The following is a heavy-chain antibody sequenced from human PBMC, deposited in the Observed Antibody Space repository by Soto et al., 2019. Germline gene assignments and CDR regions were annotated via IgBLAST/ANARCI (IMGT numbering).Heavy chain of an antibody. D-gene: IGHD3-10*01. V-gene: IGHV4-30-4*01. CDR1: GGSIRSGDYY. CDR2: IYYSGST. Sequence: SETLSLTCTVSGGSIRSGDYYWSWIRQPPGKGLEWIGYIYYSGSTYYNPSLKSRVTISVDTPKNQFSLKLSSVTAADTAVYYCATGPNYYNSARGWFDPWGQGTLVTVSS. CDR3: ATGPNYYNSARGWFDP. J-gene: IGHJ5*02.